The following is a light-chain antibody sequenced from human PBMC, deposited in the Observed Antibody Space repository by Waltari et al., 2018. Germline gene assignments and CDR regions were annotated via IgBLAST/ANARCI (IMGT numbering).Light chain of an antibody. CDR2: GNN. Sequence: QSVLTQPPSVSGAPGQRVTISCTGSSSNIGAGFAVHWYQQLPSTAPKLLSYGNNRRPSGVPDRFSASKSGTSASLAITGLQAEDEADYYCQSYDSSPGVVFGGGTKLTVL. J-gene: IGLJ2*01. CDR1: SSNIGAGFA. V-gene: IGLV1-40*01. CDR3: QSYDSSPGVV.